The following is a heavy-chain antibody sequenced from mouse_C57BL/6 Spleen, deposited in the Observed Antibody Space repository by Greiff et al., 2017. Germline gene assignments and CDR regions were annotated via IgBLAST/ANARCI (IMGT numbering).Heavy chain of an antibody. CDR1: GYAFSSSW. J-gene: IGHJ3*01. Sequence: QVQLKESGPELVKPGASVKISRKASGYAFSSSWMNWVKQRPGKGLEWIGRIYPGDGDTNYNGKFKGKATLTADKSSSTAYMQLSSLTSEDSAVYFCARGNYYGSSYEFAYWGQGTLVTVSA. V-gene: IGHV1-82*01. CDR3: ARGNYYGSSYEFAY. CDR2: IYPGDGDT. D-gene: IGHD1-1*01.